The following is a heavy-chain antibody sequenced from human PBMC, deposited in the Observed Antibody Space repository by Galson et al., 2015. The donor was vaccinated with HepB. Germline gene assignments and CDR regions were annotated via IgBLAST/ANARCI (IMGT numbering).Heavy chain of an antibody. V-gene: IGHV4-34*01. J-gene: IGHJ6*01. CDR1: GGSFSTYH. Sequence: ETLSLTCAVFGGSFSTYHWTWIRQPPGKGLEWIGEITQSGSTHSNPSPKSRVTISVDTSKNQFSLKVMSVTAADTAVYYCARGKGRQVLLDYHYYGMDVWGQGTTVSVSS. CDR2: ITQSGST. CDR3: ARGKGRQVLLDYHYYGMDV. D-gene: IGHD3-3*01.